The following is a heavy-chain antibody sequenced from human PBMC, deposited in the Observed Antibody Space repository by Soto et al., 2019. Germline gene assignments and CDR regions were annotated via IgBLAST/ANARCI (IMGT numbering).Heavy chain of an antibody. CDR1: GFTFSDYY. J-gene: IGHJ4*02. CDR3: ARTVYYYDSSGYPYFFDY. V-gene: IGHV3-11*06. D-gene: IGHD3-22*01. CDR2: ISSSSSYT. Sequence: QVQLVESGGGLVKPGGSLRLSCAASGFTFSDYYMSWIRQAPGKGLEWVSYISSSSSYTNYADSVKGRFTISRDNAKNSLYLQMNSLRAEDSAVYYCARTVYYYDSSGYPYFFDYWGQGTLVTVSS.